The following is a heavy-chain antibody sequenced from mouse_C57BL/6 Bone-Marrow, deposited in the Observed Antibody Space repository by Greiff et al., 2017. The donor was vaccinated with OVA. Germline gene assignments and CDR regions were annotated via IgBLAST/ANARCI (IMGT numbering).Heavy chain of an antibody. D-gene: IGHD1-1*01. CDR2: ISSGGSYT. J-gene: IGHJ3*01. CDR1: GFTFSSYG. CDR3: ARRHYYGSSYVSFAY. Sequence: EVKLMESGGDLVKPGGSLKLSCAASGFTFSSYGMSWVRQTPDKRLEWVATISSGGSYTYYPDSVKGRFTISRDNAKNTLYLQMSSLKSEDTAMYYCARRHYYGSSYVSFAYWGQGTLVTVSA. V-gene: IGHV5-6*02.